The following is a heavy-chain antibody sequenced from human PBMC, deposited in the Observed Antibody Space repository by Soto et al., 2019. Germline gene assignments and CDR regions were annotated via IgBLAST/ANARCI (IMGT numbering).Heavy chain of an antibody. Sequence: QVQLQESGPGLVKPSQTLSLTCTVSGGSISSGGYYWSWIRQHPGKGLEWIGYIYYSGSTYYNPSLKSRVTISVDTSKNQFSLKLSSVTVADTAVYYCARVKGYCSGGSCYGIDYWGQGTLVTVSS. V-gene: IGHV4-31*03. D-gene: IGHD2-15*01. CDR3: ARVKGYCSGGSCYGIDY. CDR1: GGSISSGGYY. J-gene: IGHJ4*02. CDR2: IYYSGST.